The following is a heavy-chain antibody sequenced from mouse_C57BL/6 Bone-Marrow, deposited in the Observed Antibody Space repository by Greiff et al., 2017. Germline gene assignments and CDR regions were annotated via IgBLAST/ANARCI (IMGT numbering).Heavy chain of an antibody. CDR2: IDPEDGET. CDR1: GFNIKDYY. CDR3: ASDDYEHYAMDY. Sequence: DVQLQESGAELVKPGASVKLSCTASGFNIKDYYMHWVKQRPEQGLEWIGRIDPEDGETKYAPKFPGKATITADTSSNTAYLQLSSLTSEDTAVYYCASDDYEHYAMDYWGQGTSVTVSS. J-gene: IGHJ4*01. V-gene: IGHV14-2*01. D-gene: IGHD2-4*01.